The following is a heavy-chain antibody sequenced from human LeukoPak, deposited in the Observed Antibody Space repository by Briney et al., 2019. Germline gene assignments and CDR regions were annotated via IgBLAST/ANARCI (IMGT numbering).Heavy chain of an antibody. CDR1: GFTFSSYG. V-gene: IGHV3-30*02. J-gene: IGHJ6*03. D-gene: IGHD2-2*01. CDR3: AKDLYGPAASYMDV. CDR2: IRYDGSNK. Sequence: GGSLRLSCAASGFTFSSYGMHWVRQAPGKGLEWVAFIRYDGSNKYYADSVKGRFTISRDNSKNTLYLQMNSLRAEDTAVYYCAKDLYGPAASYMDVWGKGTTVTVSS.